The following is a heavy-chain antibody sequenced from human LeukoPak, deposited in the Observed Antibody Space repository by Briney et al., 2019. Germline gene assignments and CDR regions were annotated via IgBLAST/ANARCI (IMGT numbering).Heavy chain of an antibody. CDR3: ARAPIPYYYDSSAYYSDY. Sequence: ASVKVSCKTSGYTFTNFDINSVRQATGQGLEWLGWMNPYTGKTGYAQKFQGRVTFTGDTSIRTAYMEVSSLTSEDTAVYYCARAPIPYYYDSSAYYSDYWGQGTLVTVSS. J-gene: IGHJ4*02. CDR1: GYTFTNFD. D-gene: IGHD3-22*01. CDR2: MNPYTGKT. V-gene: IGHV1-8*03.